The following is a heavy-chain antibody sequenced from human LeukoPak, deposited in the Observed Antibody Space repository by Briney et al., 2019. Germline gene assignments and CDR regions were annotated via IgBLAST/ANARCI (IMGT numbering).Heavy chain of an antibody. V-gene: IGHV4-34*01. CDR3: ARGERQEREAYGSGRPNYYYMDV. CDR1: GGSFSGYY. D-gene: IGHD3-10*01. J-gene: IGHJ6*03. CDR2: INHSGST. Sequence: SETLSLTCAVYGGSFSGYYWSWIRQPPGKGLEWIGEINHSGSTNYNPSLKSRVTISVDTSKNQFSLKLSSVTAADTAVYYCARGERQEREAYGSGRPNYYYMDVWGKGTTVTVSS.